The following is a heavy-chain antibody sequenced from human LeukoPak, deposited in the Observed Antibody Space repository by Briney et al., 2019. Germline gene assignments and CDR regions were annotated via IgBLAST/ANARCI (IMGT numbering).Heavy chain of an antibody. J-gene: IGHJ4*02. CDR1: GYTFTSYD. CDR2: ISAYNGNT. V-gene: IGHV1-18*01. D-gene: IGHD6-6*01. CDR3: ARDISSSSGSGGGTDY. Sequence: ASVKVSCEASGYTFTSYDINWMRQAPGQGLEWMGWISAYNGNTNYAQKLQGRVTMTTDTSTSTAYMELRSLRSDDTAVYYCARDISSSSGSGGGTDYWGQGTLVTVSS.